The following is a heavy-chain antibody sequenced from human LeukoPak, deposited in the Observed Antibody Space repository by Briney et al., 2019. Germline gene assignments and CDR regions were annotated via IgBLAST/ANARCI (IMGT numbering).Heavy chain of an antibody. V-gene: IGHV3-66*01. CDR1: GFTVSSKY. D-gene: IGHD6-19*01. Sequence: GGSLRLSCAASGFTVSSKYMTWFRRAPGKGLEWVSVLYTSGSTFYADSVKDRFTISRDNSKNTVYLQMDNLRVEDTAVYYCARETGLAVGEYWGQGTLVTVS. CDR2: LYTSGST. CDR3: ARETGLAVGEY. J-gene: IGHJ4*02.